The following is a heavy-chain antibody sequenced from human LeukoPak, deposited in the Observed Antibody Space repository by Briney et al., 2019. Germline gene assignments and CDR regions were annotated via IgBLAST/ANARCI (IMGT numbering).Heavy chain of an antibody. CDR3: ASSHLYSSSWYLSGRFDF. D-gene: IGHD6-13*01. V-gene: IGHV4-59*01. Sequence: PSETLSLTCTVSGGSISSYYWSWIRQPPGKGLEWIGYVYYSGTTNYNPSLKSRVIISVDTSKNQFSLQLSSVTAADTAVYYCASSHLYSSSWYLSGRFDFWGQGTLVTVSS. J-gene: IGHJ4*02. CDR1: GGSISSYY. CDR2: VYYSGTT.